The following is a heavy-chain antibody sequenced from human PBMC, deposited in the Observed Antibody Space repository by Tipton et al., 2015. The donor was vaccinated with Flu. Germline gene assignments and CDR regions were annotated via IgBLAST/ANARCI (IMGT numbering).Heavy chain of an antibody. V-gene: IGHV1-69*05. D-gene: IGHD1-26*01. J-gene: IGHJ4*02. CDR3: ARDTARKKWELRDY. Sequence: QSGAEVKKPGSSVKVSCKASGGTFSSYAISWVRQAPGQGLEWMGGIIPIFGTANYAQKFQGRVTMTTDTSTSTAYMELRSLRSDDTAVYYCARDTARKKWELRDYWGQGTLVTVSS. CDR1: GGTFSSYA. CDR2: IIPIFGTA.